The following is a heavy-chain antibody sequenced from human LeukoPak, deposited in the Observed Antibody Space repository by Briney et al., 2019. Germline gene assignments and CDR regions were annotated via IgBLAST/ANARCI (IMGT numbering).Heavy chain of an antibody. CDR2: IYYSGST. D-gene: IGHD6-19*01. J-gene: IGHJ6*04. V-gene: IGHV4-61*01. Sequence: SETLSLTCTVSGGSVSSGSYYWSWIRQPPGKGLEWIGYIYYSGSTNYNPSLKSRVTISVDTSKNQFSLKLSSVTAADTAVYYCARGRTIIAVAGTGIYYYTGMTAWGKGTTVTAPS. CDR1: GGSVSSGSYY. CDR3: ARGRTIIAVAGTGIYYYTGMTA.